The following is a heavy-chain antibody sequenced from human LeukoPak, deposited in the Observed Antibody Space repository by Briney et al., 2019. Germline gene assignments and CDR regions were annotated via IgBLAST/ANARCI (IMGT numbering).Heavy chain of an antibody. V-gene: IGHV1-69*13. CDR3: ARGWGDSSSWYEAFDY. D-gene: IGHD6-13*01. J-gene: IGHJ4*02. Sequence: ASVKVSFKASGGTFISYAISWVRQAPGQGLEWMGGIIPIFGTANYAQKFQGRVTITADESTSTAYMELSSLRSEDTAVYYCARGWGDSSSWYEAFDYWGQGTLVTVSS. CDR2: IIPIFGTA. CDR1: GGTFISYA.